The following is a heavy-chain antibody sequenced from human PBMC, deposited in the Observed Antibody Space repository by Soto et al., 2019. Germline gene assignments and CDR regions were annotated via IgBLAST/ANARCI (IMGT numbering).Heavy chain of an antibody. D-gene: IGHD3-3*02. V-gene: IGHV1-3*01. J-gene: IGHJ3*02. CDR3: ARDTETLGPRANDALDI. Sequence: QAQLVQSGAEMKKPGASVKVSCKATGYTFSAYTMNWVRQAPGQSLEWMGWINAGSGNTKYSQNLQGRVRITRVTSASTVYMELTGLTSEDTAVYYCARDTETLGPRANDALDIWGQGTMVTVSS. CDR1: GYTFSAYT. CDR2: INAGSGNT.